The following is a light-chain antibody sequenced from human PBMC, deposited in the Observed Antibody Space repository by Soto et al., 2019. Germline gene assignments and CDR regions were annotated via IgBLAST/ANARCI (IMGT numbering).Light chain of an antibody. V-gene: IGKV3-20*01. CDR3: QLYGISPH. CDR1: QSVSSN. Sequence: EVVMTQSPDTLSVSPGERAILSCRASQSVSSNLAWYQHKPGQAPRLLIYASSNRATGIPDRFSGSASGTDFTLTINRLEPEDFAVYYCQLYGISPHFGQGTRLEI. J-gene: IGKJ5*01. CDR2: ASS.